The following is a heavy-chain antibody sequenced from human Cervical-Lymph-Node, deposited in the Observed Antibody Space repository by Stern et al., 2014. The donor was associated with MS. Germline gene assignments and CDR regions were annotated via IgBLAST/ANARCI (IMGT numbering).Heavy chain of an antibody. CDR3: ARDQGGIAAH. V-gene: IGHV1-69*01. D-gene: IGHD6-13*01. CDR1: GGTFSSLS. J-gene: IGHJ4*02. Sequence: QVQLGQSGAELKKPGSSVKVSCKASGGTFSSLSVSWVRRAPGHGLEWLGVITPMFGTSTYVQKFQDRLTIIADESTETVYMTMSGLRSEDTAVYYCARDQGGIAAHWGQGTLVTVSS. CDR2: ITPMFGTS.